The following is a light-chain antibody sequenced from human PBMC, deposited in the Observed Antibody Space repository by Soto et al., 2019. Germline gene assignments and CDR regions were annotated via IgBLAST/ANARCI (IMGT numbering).Light chain of an antibody. J-gene: IGLJ3*02. CDR1: NSDIGDNNH. Sequence: QSALTQPASVSGSPGQSIAISCTGTNSDIGDNNHVSWYQQHPGKAPKLMIYEVRNRPSGVSNRFSGSKSGNSASLIISGLQAEDEADYYCASYTSRSTWVFGGGTKLTVL. CDR3: ASYTSRSTWV. CDR2: EVR. V-gene: IGLV2-14*01.